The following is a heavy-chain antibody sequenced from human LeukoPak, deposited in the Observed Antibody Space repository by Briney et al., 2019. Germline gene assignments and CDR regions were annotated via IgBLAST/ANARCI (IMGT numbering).Heavy chain of an antibody. CDR3: ARAMHS. CDR1: GFTFSNYW. Sequence: PGGSLRLSCAASGFTFSNYWMTWVRQAPGKGLEWVANIRQDGSEKYYVDSVKGRFTISRDNATNSLYLQMNSLRAEDTAVYYCARAMHSWGQGTLVTVSS. V-gene: IGHV3-7*03. CDR2: IRQDGSEK. J-gene: IGHJ4*02.